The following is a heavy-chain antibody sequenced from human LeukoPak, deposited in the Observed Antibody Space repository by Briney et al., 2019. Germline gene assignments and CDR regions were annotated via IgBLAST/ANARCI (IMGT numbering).Heavy chain of an antibody. Sequence: PSETLSLTCTVSGGSISSYYWGWIRQPPGKGLEWIGYIYYSGSTNYNPSLKSRVTISVDTSKNQFSLKLSSVTAADTAVYYCARALASGYYFDYWGQGTLVTVSS. V-gene: IGHV4-59*01. J-gene: IGHJ4*02. CDR3: ARALASGYYFDY. CDR2: IYYSGST. D-gene: IGHD3-22*01. CDR1: GGSISSYY.